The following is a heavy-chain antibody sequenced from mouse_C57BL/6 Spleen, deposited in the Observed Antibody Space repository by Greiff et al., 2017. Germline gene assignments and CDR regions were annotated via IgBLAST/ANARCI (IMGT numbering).Heavy chain of an antibody. CDR3: ARWGYGSSFDY. CDR1: GYAFSSYW. Sequence: QVQLQQSGAELVKPGASVKISCKASGYAFSSYWMNWVKQRPGKGLEWIGQIYPGDGDTNYNGKFKGKATLTADKSSSTAYMQRSSLTSEDSAVYFCARWGYGSSFDYWGQGTTLTVSS. V-gene: IGHV1-80*01. J-gene: IGHJ2*01. D-gene: IGHD1-1*01. CDR2: IYPGDGDT.